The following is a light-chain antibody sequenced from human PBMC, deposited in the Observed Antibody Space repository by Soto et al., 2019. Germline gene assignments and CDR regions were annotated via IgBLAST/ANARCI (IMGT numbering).Light chain of an antibody. V-gene: IGKV3-11*01. CDR3: QQRLTWPLT. Sequence: EIVLTQSPATLSLSPGERATLSCRASQSVSSYLAWYQQKPGQAPRLLIYDGSNRATGIPARFSGSRSGTDFTPTISSLEPEDFAVYYCQQRLTWPLTFGGGTKVEIK. J-gene: IGKJ4*01. CDR1: QSVSSY. CDR2: DGS.